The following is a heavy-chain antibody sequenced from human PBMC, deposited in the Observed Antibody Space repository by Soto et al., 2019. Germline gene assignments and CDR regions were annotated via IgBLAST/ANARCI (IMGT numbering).Heavy chain of an antibody. D-gene: IGHD1-7*01. V-gene: IGHV1-2*04. CDR2: LNPKTGVT. CDR3: ARDLRLGNTGTLHHFSHYGMDV. CDR1: GYTFTNYY. J-gene: IGHJ6*02. Sequence: ASVKVSCKASGYTFTNYYIYWVRQAPGQGLECMGWLNPKTGVTNYEQKFQGWITMTRDTSISTAYMELSRLRSADTAVYYCARDLRLGNTGTLHHFSHYGMDVWGQGTTVTVYS.